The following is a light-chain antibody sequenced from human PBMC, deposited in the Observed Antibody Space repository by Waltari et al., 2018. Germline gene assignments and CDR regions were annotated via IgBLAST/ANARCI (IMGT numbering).Light chain of an antibody. CDR3: QQTDTSPST. J-gene: IGKJ2*01. Sequence: DIQVTQSPSSLSASVGDRVTITCRASQSISRFLNWYQQKPGKAPKLLIYSASILPSGVPSMFGGSGSGTDFTLPISSLEPEDFATYFCQQTDTSPSTFGQGTKLDFK. CDR2: SAS. CDR1: QSISRF. V-gene: IGKV1-39*01.